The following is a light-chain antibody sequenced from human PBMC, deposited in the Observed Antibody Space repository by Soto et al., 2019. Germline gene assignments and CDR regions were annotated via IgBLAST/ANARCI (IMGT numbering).Light chain of an antibody. Sequence: EIVLTHSPATLSLSPCERATLSFRASQSVDSYLAWYQQKPGQAPRLLIYDASNRATGIPARFSGSGSGTDFTLTISSLEPEDFAVYYCQQRSNWPPWTFGQGTKVDIK. CDR1: QSVDSY. CDR2: DAS. CDR3: QQRSNWPPWT. V-gene: IGKV3-11*01. J-gene: IGKJ1*01.